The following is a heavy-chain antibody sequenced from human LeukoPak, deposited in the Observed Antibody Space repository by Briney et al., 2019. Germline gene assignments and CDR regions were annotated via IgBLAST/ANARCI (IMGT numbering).Heavy chain of an antibody. CDR2: IKQDGSEK. CDR1: GFSLRSFA. J-gene: IGHJ3*02. V-gene: IGHV3-7*01. CDR3: ARDPAVDASDI. Sequence: GGSLRLSCAASGFSLRSFAMSWVRQAPGKGLEWVANIKQDGSEKYYVDSVKGRFTISRDNAKNSLYLQMNSLRAEDTAVYYCARDPAVDASDIWGQGTMVTVSS.